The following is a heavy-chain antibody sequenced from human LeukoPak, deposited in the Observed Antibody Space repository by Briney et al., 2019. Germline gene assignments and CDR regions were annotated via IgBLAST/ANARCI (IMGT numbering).Heavy chain of an antibody. CDR3: ARGYYYGSGSHLSAGY. Sequence: ASVKVSCKASGYTFTSYYMHWVRQAPGQGLEWMGIINPSGGSTSYAQKFQGRVTMTRDTSTSTVYMELSSLRSEDTAVYYCARGYYYGSGSHLSAGYWGQGTLVTVSS. V-gene: IGHV1-46*01. CDR2: INPSGGST. J-gene: IGHJ4*02. D-gene: IGHD3-10*01. CDR1: GYTFTSYY.